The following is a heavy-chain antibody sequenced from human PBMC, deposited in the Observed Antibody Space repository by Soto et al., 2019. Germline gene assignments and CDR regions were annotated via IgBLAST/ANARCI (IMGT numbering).Heavy chain of an antibody. CDR3: ARRGYSGYDTFDY. D-gene: IGHD5-12*01. J-gene: IGHJ4*02. CDR1: GGSFSSYY. CDR2: IYYSGST. Sequence: SETLSLTCAVYGGSFSSYYWSWIRQPPGKGLEWIGYIYYSGSTNYNPSLKSRVTISVDTSKNQFSLKLSSVTAADTAVYYCARRGYSGYDTFDYWGQGTLVTVSS. V-gene: IGHV4-59*08.